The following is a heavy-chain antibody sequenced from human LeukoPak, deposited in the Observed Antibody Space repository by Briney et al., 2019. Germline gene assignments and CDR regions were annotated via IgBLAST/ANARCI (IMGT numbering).Heavy chain of an antibody. Sequence: GGSLRLSCAASGFTFSNYGMHWVRQAPGKGLEWVSFISYDGSNKYYADSVKGRFTVSRDNAKNSLYLQMNSLRAEDTAVYYCALLVGATLDFDNWGQGTLVTVSS. J-gene: IGHJ4*02. CDR1: GFTFSNYG. CDR3: ALLVGATLDFDN. D-gene: IGHD1-26*01. CDR2: ISYDGSNK. V-gene: IGHV3-30*03.